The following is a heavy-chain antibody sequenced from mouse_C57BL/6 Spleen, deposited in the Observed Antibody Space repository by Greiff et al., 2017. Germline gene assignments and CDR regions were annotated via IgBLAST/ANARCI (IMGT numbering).Heavy chain of an antibody. V-gene: IGHV1-55*01. CDR1: GYTFTSYW. J-gene: IGHJ2*01. Sequence: QVQLQQPGAELVQPGASVKMSCTASGYTFTSYWITWVKQRPGQGLEWIGDIYPGSGSTNYNEKFKSKATLTVDTSPSTAYMQLSSLKSEDSAVDNCARWDSSGGDYWGQGTTLTVSS. CDR3: ARWDSSGGDY. D-gene: IGHD3-2*02. CDR2: IYPGSGST.